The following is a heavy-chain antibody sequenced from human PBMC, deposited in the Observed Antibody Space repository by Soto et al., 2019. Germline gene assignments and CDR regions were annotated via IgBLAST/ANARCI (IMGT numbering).Heavy chain of an antibody. CDR3: AKDRGYCSSPIGFNIPDFDY. V-gene: IGHV3-30*18. CDR2: ISYDGSNK. CDR1: GFTFTTYG. D-gene: IGHD2-2*01. Sequence: QVQLVESGGGVVQPGRSLRLSCAASGFTFTTYGMNWVRQAPGKGLEWVAVISYDGSNKLYADSVRGRFAISRDNSKNTLYLQMDSLRPEDTAVYYCAKDRGYCSSPIGFNIPDFDYWGQGAPVTVSS. J-gene: IGHJ4*02.